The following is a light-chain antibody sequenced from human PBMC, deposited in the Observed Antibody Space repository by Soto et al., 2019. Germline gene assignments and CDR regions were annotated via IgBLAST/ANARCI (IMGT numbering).Light chain of an antibody. CDR3: TAIASSSTYV. V-gene: IGLV2-23*02. Sequence: QSVLTQPASVSGSPGQSITISCTGTSSDVGSYNLVSWYQQHPGKAPKLMIYEVSKRPSGVSNRFSGSKSGNTASLTISGLQAEDEADSYCTAIASSSTYVVRTRTKVT. J-gene: IGLJ1*01. CDR1: SSDVGSYNL. CDR2: EVS.